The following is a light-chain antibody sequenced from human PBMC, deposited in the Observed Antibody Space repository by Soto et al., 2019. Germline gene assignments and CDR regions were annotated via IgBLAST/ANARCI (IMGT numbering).Light chain of an antibody. CDR2: GAS. V-gene: IGKV3-20*01. CDR1: QSVSRTY. CDR3: QQYDGSLWT. J-gene: IGKJ1*01. Sequence: EIVLTQSPGTLSLSPGERATLSCRAIQSVSRTYLAWYQQKPGQAPRLLIYGASSRAPDIPDRFSGSGSGTEYTLTISGLAPEDFAVYYCQQYDGSLWTFGQGTKVDIK.